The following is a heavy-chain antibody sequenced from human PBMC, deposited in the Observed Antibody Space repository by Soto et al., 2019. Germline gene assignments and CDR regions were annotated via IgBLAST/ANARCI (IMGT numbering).Heavy chain of an antibody. J-gene: IGHJ4*02. D-gene: IGHD6-6*01. Sequence: SETLSLTCAVSGGSISSSNWWSRVRQPPGKGLEWIGEIYHSGSTNYNPSLKSRVTISVDKSKNQFSLKLSSVTAADTAVYYCARSSSSSIAFDYWGQGTLVTVSS. CDR3: ARSSSSSIAFDY. CDR1: GGSISSSNW. CDR2: IYHSGST. V-gene: IGHV4-4*02.